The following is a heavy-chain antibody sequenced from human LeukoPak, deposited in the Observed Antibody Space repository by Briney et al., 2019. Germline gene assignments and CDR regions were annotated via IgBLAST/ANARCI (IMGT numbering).Heavy chain of an antibody. CDR2: IYYSGST. D-gene: IGHD2-2*02. Sequence: PSQTLSLTCTVSGGSISSGGYYWSWVRQHPGKGLEWIGYIYYSGSTYYNPSLKSRITISVDTSKNQFSLKLSSVTAADTAVYYCARHLFFSSTSCYTVRFDYWGQGTLVTVSS. CDR3: ARHLFFSSTSCYTVRFDY. CDR1: GGSISSGGYY. J-gene: IGHJ4*02. V-gene: IGHV4-31*03.